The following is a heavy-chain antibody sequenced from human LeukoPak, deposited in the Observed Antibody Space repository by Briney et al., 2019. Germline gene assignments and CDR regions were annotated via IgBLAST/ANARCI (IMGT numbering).Heavy chain of an antibody. J-gene: IGHJ4*02. V-gene: IGHV4-59*01. CDR1: GGSISSYY. D-gene: IGHD5-18*01. CDR3: ARGQKYIYGYTVTELGSRYFDY. CDR2: IFYSGRT. Sequence: SETLSLTCSVSGGSISSYYWSWLRQPPGKGLEWIGYIFYSGRTSYNPSLKSRVTISVDTSKNHFSLTLSSVTAADTAVYYCARGQKYIYGYTVTELGSRYFDYWGQGTLVTVSS.